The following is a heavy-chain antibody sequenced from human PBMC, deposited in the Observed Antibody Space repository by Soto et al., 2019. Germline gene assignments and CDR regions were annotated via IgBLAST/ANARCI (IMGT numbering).Heavy chain of an antibody. V-gene: IGHV3-15*07. J-gene: IGHJ4*02. Sequence: GGSLRFSCAASGFTFSNAWMNWVRQAPGKGLEWVGRIKSKTDGGTTDYDAPVKGRFTISRDDSKNTLYLQMNSLKTEDTAVYYCTTSISGYPLGHYWGQGTLVTVSS. CDR1: GFTFSNAW. CDR3: TTSISGYPLGHY. CDR2: IKSKTDGGTT. D-gene: IGHD3-22*01.